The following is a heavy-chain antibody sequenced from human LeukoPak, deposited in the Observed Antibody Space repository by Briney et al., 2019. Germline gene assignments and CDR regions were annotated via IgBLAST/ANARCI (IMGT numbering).Heavy chain of an antibody. CDR3: ARVPVVVYDWYFDL. Sequence: ASVKVSCKASGGTFSSYAISWVRQAPGQGLEWMGGIIPIFGTANYAQKFQGRVTMTRDMSTSTVYMELSSLRSEDTAVYYCARVPVVVYDWYFDLWGRGTLVTVSS. D-gene: IGHD2-2*01. CDR2: IIPIFGTA. J-gene: IGHJ2*01. V-gene: IGHV1-69*05. CDR1: GGTFSSYA.